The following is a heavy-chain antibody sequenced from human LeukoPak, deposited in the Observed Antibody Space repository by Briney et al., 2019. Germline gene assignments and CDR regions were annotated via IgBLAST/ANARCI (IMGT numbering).Heavy chain of an antibody. CDR3: ARAGKIMITMVRGALASSDGFDI. CDR1: GFITGYY. V-gene: IGHV1-2*02. J-gene: IGHJ3*02. CDR2: INPNSGGT. Sequence: ASVKVSCKASGFITGYYIHWVRQAPGQGLEWMGRINPNSGGTKYAQKFQDRVTMTRDTSISTAYMELSRLRSDDTAVYYCARAGKIMITMVRGALASSDGFDIWGQGKMVTVSS. D-gene: IGHD3-10*01.